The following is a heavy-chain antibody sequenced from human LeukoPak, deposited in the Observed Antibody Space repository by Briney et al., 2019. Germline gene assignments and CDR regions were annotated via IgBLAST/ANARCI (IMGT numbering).Heavy chain of an antibody. CDR2: ISYDGSNK. D-gene: IGHD3-10*01. Sequence: GGSLRLSCAASGFTFSSYAMHWVRQAPGKGLEWVAVISYDGSNKYYADSVKGRFTISRDNSKNTLYLQMNSLGAEDTAVYYCARGRRYYGAETLYGMDVWGQGTTVTVSS. V-gene: IGHV3-30*04. CDR3: ARGRRYYGAETLYGMDV. J-gene: IGHJ6*02. CDR1: GFTFSSYA.